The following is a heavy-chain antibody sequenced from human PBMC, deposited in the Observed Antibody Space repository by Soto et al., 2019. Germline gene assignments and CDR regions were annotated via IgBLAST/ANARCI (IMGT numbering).Heavy chain of an antibody. CDR2: ISYSGRT. J-gene: IGHJ6*02. D-gene: IGHD4-17*01. Sequence: QVQLQESGPGLVKPSETLSLTCTVSGGSVSSGSYYWSWIRQPPGKGLEWIGYISYSGRTNYNPSLRSRVTVSLDTSKNPFSLKLSSVTAADTAVYYCARAPTTVTNYYYYALDVWGQGTTVTVSS. CDR1: GGSVSSGSYY. CDR3: ARAPTTVTNYYYYALDV. V-gene: IGHV4-61*01.